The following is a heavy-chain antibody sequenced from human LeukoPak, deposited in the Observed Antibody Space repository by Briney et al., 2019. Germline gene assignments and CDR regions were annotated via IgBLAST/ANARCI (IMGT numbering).Heavy chain of an antibody. CDR1: GGSIGRAGHY. V-gene: IGHV4-30-2*01. Sequence: PSETLSLTCSVSGGSIGRAGHYRSWIRQPPGKGLEWIGYIYHTGSTYYNPSLKSRVTISVDRSKNQFSLKLSSVTAADTAVYYCARQAYGMDVWGQGTTVTVSS. CDR3: ARQAYGMDV. J-gene: IGHJ6*02. CDR2: IYHTGST.